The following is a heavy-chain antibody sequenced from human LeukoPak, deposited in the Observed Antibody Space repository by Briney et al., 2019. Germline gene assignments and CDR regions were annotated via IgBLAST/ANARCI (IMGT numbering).Heavy chain of an antibody. J-gene: IGHJ4*02. CDR1: GFTFSSYG. Sequence: GGSLRLSCAASGFTFSSYGMNWVRQAPGKGLEWVSYISSSGSTIYNADSVKGRFTISRDNAKNSLYLQMNSLRAEDTAVYYCARERGYSGYDYFIDSPSDYWGQGTLVTVSS. D-gene: IGHD5-12*01. V-gene: IGHV3-48*03. CDR3: ARERGYSGYDYFIDSPSDY. CDR2: ISSSGSTI.